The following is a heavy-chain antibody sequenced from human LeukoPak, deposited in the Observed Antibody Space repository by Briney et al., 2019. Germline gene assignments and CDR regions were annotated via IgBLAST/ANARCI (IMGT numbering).Heavy chain of an antibody. CDR2: INPSGGST. Sequence: GSSVKVSCKASGYTFTSYYMHWVRQAPAQGLEWMGIINPSGGSTSYAQKFQGRVTMTRDTSTSTVCMELSSLRSEDTAVYYCARGDCSSTSCPPAGYWGQGTLVTVSS. V-gene: IGHV1-46*01. CDR1: GYTFTSYY. J-gene: IGHJ4*02. D-gene: IGHD2-2*01. CDR3: ARGDCSSTSCPPAGY.